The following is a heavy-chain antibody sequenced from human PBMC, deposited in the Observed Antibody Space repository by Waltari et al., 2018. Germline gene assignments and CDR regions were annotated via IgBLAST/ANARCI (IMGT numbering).Heavy chain of an antibody. Sequence: QVQLVQSGAEVKKPGASVKVSCKTSGYPCPSYYMHWVRQAPGQGLEWMGWINTRNGGTNYAQKYQGRVTMTRDTSISTAYMELSRLISNDTAVYYCARTYQSGSYSDYWGQGTPVTVSS. D-gene: IGHD1-26*01. V-gene: IGHV1-2*02. CDR1: GYPCPSYY. J-gene: IGHJ4*02. CDR2: INTRNGGT. CDR3: ARTYQSGSYSDY.